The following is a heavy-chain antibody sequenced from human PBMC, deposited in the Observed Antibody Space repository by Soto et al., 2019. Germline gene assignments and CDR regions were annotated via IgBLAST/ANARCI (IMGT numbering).Heavy chain of an antibody. Sequence: QVHLVQSGAKVKKPGSSVKISCRASGSTFSKRSITWVRQAPGQGFEWMGGITPAFGTTNFARKFQGRLTITADEPTTTAYLELSSLTSEDTAVYHCATWAGLVTYRGFIGPVDFWGQGTLVTVSS. J-gene: IGHJ4*02. CDR2: ITPAFGTT. CDR3: ATWAGLVTYRGFIGPVDF. CDR1: GSTFSKRS. V-gene: IGHV1-69*01. D-gene: IGHD2-21*01.